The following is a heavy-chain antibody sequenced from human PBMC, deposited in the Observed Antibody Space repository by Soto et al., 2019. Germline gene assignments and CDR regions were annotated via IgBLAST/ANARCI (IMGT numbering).Heavy chain of an antibody. CDR1: GFTFSSYA. Sequence: GGSLRLSCAASGFTFSSYAMSWVRQAPGKGLEWVSAISGSGGSTYYADSVKGRFTISRDNSKNTLYLQMNSLRAEDTAVYYCAKDMITFRGVISTFAYWGQGTLVTVSS. V-gene: IGHV3-23*01. J-gene: IGHJ4*02. CDR2: ISGSGGST. CDR3: AKDMITFRGVISTFAY. D-gene: IGHD3-16*01.